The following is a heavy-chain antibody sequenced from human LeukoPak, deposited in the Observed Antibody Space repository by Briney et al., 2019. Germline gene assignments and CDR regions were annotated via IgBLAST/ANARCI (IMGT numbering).Heavy chain of an antibody. CDR2: ISGSADST. CDR1: GLTFSSYV. D-gene: IGHD3-22*01. Sequence: PGGSLRLSCAASGLTFSSYVMSWVRQAPGKGLEWVSAISGSADSTSYASSVMGRFTISRDNSKSTLYLQMNSLRGEDTAVYYCAKPVYDTSVHEYFQHWGQGTLVTDSS. V-gene: IGHV3-23*01. J-gene: IGHJ1*01. CDR3: AKPVYDTSVHEYFQH.